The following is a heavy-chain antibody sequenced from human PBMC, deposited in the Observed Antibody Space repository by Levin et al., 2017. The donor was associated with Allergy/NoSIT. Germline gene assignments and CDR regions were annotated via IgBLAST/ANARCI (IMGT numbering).Heavy chain of an antibody. Sequence: GGSLRLSCAASGFTFSSYSMNWVRQAPGKGLEWVSSISSSSSYIYYADSVKGRFTISRDNAKNSLYLQMNSLRAEDTAVYYCARDRSHNWNDHYYYYGMDGWGQGTTVTVSS. CDR3: ARDRSHNWNDHYYYYGMDG. V-gene: IGHV3-21*01. D-gene: IGHD1-20*01. J-gene: IGHJ6*02. CDR1: GFTFSSYS. CDR2: ISSSSSYI.